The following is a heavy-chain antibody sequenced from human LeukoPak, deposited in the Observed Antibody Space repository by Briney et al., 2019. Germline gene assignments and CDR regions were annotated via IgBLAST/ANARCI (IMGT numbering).Heavy chain of an antibody. CDR3: ARARVKGYGMDV. CDR1: GFTVSSNY. V-gene: IGHV3-66*01. J-gene: IGHJ6*02. Sequence: GGSLRLSCAASGFTVSSNYMIWVRQAPGKGLEGVSVLYSGGSTYFADFVKGRFTISRDNSKNTLYLQMNSLGAEDPAVYYCARARVKGYGMDVWGQGTTVTVSS. CDR2: LYSGGST. D-gene: IGHD3-3*01.